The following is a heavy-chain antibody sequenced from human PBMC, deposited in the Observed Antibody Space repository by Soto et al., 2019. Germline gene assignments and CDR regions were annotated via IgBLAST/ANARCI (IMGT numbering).Heavy chain of an antibody. J-gene: IGHJ1*01. CDR1: GYTFTSYG. CDR3: ARALWELLAPPREYFQH. CDR2: ISAYNGNT. Sequence: ASVKVSCKASGYTFTSYGISWVRQAPGQGLEWMGWISAYNGNTNYAQKLQGRVTMTTDTSTSTAYMELRSLRSDDTAVYYCARALWELLAPPREYFQHWGQGTLVTVSS. D-gene: IGHD1-26*01. V-gene: IGHV1-18*01.